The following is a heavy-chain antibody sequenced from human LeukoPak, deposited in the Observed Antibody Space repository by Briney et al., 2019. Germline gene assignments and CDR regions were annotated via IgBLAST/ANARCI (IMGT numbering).Heavy chain of an antibody. V-gene: IGHV3-23*01. D-gene: IGHD3-22*01. J-gene: IGHJ4*02. CDR1: GFTFSSYA. CDR2: ISGSGGST. CDR3: ARLKSSYYDSSGYCDY. Sequence: GGSLRLPCAASGFTFSSYAMSWVRQAPGKGLEWVSAISGSGGSTYYADSVKGRFTISRDNSKNTLYLQMNSLRAEDTAVYYCARLKSSYYDSSGYCDYWGQGTLVTVSS.